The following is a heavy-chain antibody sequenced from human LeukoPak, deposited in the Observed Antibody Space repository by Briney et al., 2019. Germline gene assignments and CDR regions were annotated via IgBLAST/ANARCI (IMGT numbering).Heavy chain of an antibody. Sequence: GGSLRISCAASGFTFSSYSMNWVRQAPGKGMEWVSSISSSSSYIYYADSVKGRFTISRDNAKNSLYLQMKSLRAEDTAVYYCARGEGFLFDYWGQGTLVTVSS. CDR1: GFTFSSYS. V-gene: IGHV3-21*04. CDR3: ARGEGFLFDY. CDR2: ISSSSSYI. D-gene: IGHD2/OR15-2a*01. J-gene: IGHJ4*02.